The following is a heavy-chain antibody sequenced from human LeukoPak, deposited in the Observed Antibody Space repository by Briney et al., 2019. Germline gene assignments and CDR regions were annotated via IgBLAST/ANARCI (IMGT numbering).Heavy chain of an antibody. D-gene: IGHD6-13*01. CDR3: ARDIRAAAGTS. Sequence: GGSLRLSCAASGFTFSSYGMHWVRQAPGKGLEWVAVIWYDGSNKYYADSVKGRFTISRDNSKNTLYLQMNSLRAEDTAVYYCARDIRAAAGTSWGQGTLVTVSS. CDR2: IWYDGSNK. CDR1: GFTFSSYG. J-gene: IGHJ4*02. V-gene: IGHV3-33*01.